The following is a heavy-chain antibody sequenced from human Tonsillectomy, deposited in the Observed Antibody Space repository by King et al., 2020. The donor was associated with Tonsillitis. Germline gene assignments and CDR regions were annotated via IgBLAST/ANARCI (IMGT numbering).Heavy chain of an antibody. V-gene: IGHV1-2*02. J-gene: IGHJ5*02. Sequence: QLVQSGAEVKKPGASVKISCKASGYTFTDYYVHCVRQAPGQGLEWMGWINPNSGATNYTRNFQGRVFMTRDTSPSTAYMELNRLRSDETAIYYCARAPSQRLVRGWFDPWGQGTLVTVSS. CDR3: ARAPSQRLVRGWFDP. D-gene: IGHD6-19*01. CDR2: INPNSGAT. CDR1: GYTFTDYY.